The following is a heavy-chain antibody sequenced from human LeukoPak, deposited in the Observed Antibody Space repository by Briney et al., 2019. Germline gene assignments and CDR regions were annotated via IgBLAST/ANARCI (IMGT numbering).Heavy chain of an antibody. J-gene: IGHJ4*02. Sequence: PGGSLRLSCAASGSTFSSYAMHWVRQAPAKGLEWVAVISYDGSNKYYTGSVKGRFSISRDNSKNTLYLQMNSLRAEDTAVYYCAKDPGYCSGGSCYYFDYWGQGTLVTVSS. D-gene: IGHD2-15*01. CDR2: ISYDGSNK. V-gene: IGHV3-30*18. CDR3: AKDPGYCSGGSCYYFDY. CDR1: GSTFSSYA.